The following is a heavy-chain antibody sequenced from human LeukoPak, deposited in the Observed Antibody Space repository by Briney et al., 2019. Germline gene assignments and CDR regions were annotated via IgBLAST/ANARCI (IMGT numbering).Heavy chain of an antibody. J-gene: IGHJ4*02. CDR1: GFTFSTYT. V-gene: IGHV3-21*04. Sequence: PGGSLRLSCAASGFTFSTYTMNWVRQTPGKGLEWVSSISSSSSYIYFADSVKGRFTISRDNAKNSLYLQMNSLRAEDTALYYCAKGTNDFWSGYYRGWGQGTLVTVSS. CDR2: ISSSSSYI. D-gene: IGHD3-3*01. CDR3: AKGTNDFWSGYYRG.